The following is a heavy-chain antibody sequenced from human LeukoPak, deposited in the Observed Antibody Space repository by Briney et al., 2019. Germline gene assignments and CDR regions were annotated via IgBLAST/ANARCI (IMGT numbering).Heavy chain of an antibody. J-gene: IGHJ3*02. D-gene: IGHD1-1*01. Sequence: SETLSLTCTVSGGSISSSSYYWGWIRQPPGKGLEWIGSIYYSGSTYYNPSLKSRVTISVDTSKNQFSLKLSSVTAADTAVYYCARAINDNQSGDHDAFDIWGQGTMVAVSS. CDR2: IYYSGST. CDR1: GGSISSSSYY. V-gene: IGHV4-39*07. CDR3: ARAINDNQSGDHDAFDI.